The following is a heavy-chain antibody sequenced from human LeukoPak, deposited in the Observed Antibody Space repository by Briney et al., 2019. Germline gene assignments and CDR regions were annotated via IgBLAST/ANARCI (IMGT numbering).Heavy chain of an antibody. J-gene: IGHJ6*02. CDR1: GFTFSSYS. CDR2: ISSSSSTI. V-gene: IGHV3-48*02. D-gene: IGHD3-10*01. Sequence: GGSLRLSCAASGFTFSSYSMNWVRQAPGKGLEWVSYISSSSSTIYYADSVKGRFTISRDNAKNSLYLQMNSLRDEDTAVYYCAIAFYGSGSYYSPRPNYYYYGMDVWGQGTTVTVSS. CDR3: AIAFYGSGSYYSPRPNYYYYGMDV.